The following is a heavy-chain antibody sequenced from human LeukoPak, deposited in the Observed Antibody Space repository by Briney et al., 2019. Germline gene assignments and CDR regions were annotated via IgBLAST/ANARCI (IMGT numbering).Heavy chain of an antibody. CDR1: GFTFSSYS. V-gene: IGHV3-7*03. CDR2: IKTDGSET. Sequence: GGSLRLSCVASGFTFSSYSMNWVRQAPGKGLEWVGHIKTDGSETYYLDSLKGRISISRDNTNNALYLQMNSLRVEDTAVYYCVKNDGWFHLAQWGQGTLVTVSS. J-gene: IGHJ4*02. CDR3: VKNDGWFHLAQ. D-gene: IGHD6-19*01.